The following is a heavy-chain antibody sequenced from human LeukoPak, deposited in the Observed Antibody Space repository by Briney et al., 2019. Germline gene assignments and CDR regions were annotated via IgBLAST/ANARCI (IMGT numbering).Heavy chain of an antibody. D-gene: IGHD4-17*01. J-gene: IGHJ4*02. CDR1: GGSITSHY. Sequence: PSETLSLTCTVSGGSITSHYWSWIRQPPGKGQKWIGYIYYSGSTNYNPALKSRVNIYVDTSKNQFSLQLGSVTAADTAVYYCASGLRYLFDYWGQGTLVSVSS. CDR3: ASGLRYLFDY. V-gene: IGHV4-59*11. CDR2: IYYSGST.